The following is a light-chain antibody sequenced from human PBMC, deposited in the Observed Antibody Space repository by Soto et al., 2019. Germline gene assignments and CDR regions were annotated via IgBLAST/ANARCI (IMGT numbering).Light chain of an antibody. Sequence: EIVMTQSPATLSVSPGEGATLSCRASQSVSSNLAWYQQKPGQAPRLLIYAASTRATGIPARFSSSGSGTAFTLTISSLQSEDFAVYYCQQYTNWPPLTFGGGTKVEIK. J-gene: IGKJ4*01. CDR1: QSVSSN. CDR3: QQYTNWPPLT. CDR2: AAS. V-gene: IGKV3-15*01.